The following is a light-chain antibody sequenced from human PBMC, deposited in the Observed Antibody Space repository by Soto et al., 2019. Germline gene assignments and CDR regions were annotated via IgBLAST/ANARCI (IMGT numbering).Light chain of an antibody. CDR1: SGDIGDYNY. V-gene: IGLV2-14*01. Sequence: SALTPPASLSGSPGQSITISCVGTSGDIGDYNYVSWYQQHPGKVPKVIIYDVSNRPSGVSYRFSGTKSGNTASLTVSGLQAEDEADYYCCSYTRSGTLIFGTGTKVTVL. J-gene: IGLJ1*01. CDR3: CSYTRSGTLI. CDR2: DVS.